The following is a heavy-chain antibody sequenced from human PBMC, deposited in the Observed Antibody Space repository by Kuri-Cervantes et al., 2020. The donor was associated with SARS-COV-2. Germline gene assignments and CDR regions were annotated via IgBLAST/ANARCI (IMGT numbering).Heavy chain of an antibody. CDR1: GDSVSSNSAA. D-gene: IGHD6-19*01. CDR2: TFYRSKWHN. CDR3: AGGSSGRDY. J-gene: IGHJ4*02. V-gene: IGHV6-1*01. Sequence: LRLSCAISGDSVSSNSAAWSWIRQSPSRGLGWLGRTFYRSKWHNDYAVSVKGRITISPDTSKNQFSLRLNSVTPEDTAVYYCAGGSSGRDYWGQGTLVTVSS.